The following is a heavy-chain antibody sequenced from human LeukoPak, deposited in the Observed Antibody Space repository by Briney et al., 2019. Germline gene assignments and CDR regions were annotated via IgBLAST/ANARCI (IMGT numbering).Heavy chain of an antibody. J-gene: IGHJ6*02. CDR2: FDPEDGET. V-gene: IGHV1-24*01. Sequence: ASVNVSCKVSGYTLTELSMHWVRQAPGKGLEWMGGFDPEDGETIYAQKFQGRVTMTEDTSTDTAYMELSSLRSEDTAVYYCATDYLSPGDYYNYYYGMDVWGQGTTVTVSS. D-gene: IGHD3-16*01. CDR3: ATDYLSPGDYYNYYYGMDV. CDR1: GYTLTELS.